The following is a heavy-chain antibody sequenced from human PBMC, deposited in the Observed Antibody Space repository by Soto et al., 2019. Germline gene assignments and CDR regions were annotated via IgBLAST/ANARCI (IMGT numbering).Heavy chain of an antibody. CDR1: GYTFTNFG. V-gene: IGHV1-18*01. CDR3: SRGGTPIEY. Sequence: QVQLVQSGAEVKQPGASVKVSCKASGYTFTNFGLSWVRQAPGQVIEWMGWISAYNGNTNYAKKFQGRVTMTTDTSTSTAYMEVRSLRFDDTAVYYCSRGGTPIEYWGQGTLVTVSS. D-gene: IGHD3-16*01. J-gene: IGHJ4*02. CDR2: ISAYNGNT.